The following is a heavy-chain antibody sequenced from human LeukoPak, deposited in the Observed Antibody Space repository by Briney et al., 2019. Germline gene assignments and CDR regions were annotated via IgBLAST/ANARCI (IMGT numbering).Heavy chain of an antibody. CDR3: VRDGPHYGPLYFAFDI. CDR2: TYYRSNWYN. V-gene: IGHV6-1*01. CDR1: GDSVSSSTAA. J-gene: IGHJ3*02. D-gene: IGHD3-16*01. Sequence: SQTLSLTCAISGDSVSSSTAAWNWIRQSPSRGLEWLGRTYYRSNWYNDYSASVKSRITINPDTTKNQFSLQLNSVTPDDTAVYFCVRDGPHYGPLYFAFDIWGEGTTVTVS.